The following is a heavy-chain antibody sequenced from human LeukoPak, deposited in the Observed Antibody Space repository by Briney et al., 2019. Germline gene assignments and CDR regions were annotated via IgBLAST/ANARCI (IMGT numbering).Heavy chain of an antibody. CDR2: INPSGGST. D-gene: IGHD6-13*01. J-gene: IGHJ4*02. CDR3: ARGLTAGYYFDY. Sequence: GASVKDSCKASGYTFTSYYMHWVRQAPGQGLEWMGIINPSGGSTSYAQKFQGRVTMTRDTSTSTVYMELSSLRSEDTAVYYCARGLTAGYYFDYWGQGTLVTISS. V-gene: IGHV1-46*01. CDR1: GYTFTSYY.